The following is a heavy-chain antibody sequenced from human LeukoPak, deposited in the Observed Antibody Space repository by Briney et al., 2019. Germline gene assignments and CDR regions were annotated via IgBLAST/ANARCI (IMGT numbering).Heavy chain of an antibody. D-gene: IGHD1-26*01. CDR3: ARDREEWEPNHYYYYYYMDV. V-gene: IGHV3-30*01. CDR2: ISYDGSNK. J-gene: IGHJ6*03. CDR1: GFTFSSYA. Sequence: PGGSLRLSCAASGFTFSSYAMHWVRQAPGKGLEWVAVISYDGSNKYYADSVKGRFTISRDNSKNTLYLQMNSLRAEDTAVYYCARDREEWEPNHYYYYYYMDVWGKGTTVTVSS.